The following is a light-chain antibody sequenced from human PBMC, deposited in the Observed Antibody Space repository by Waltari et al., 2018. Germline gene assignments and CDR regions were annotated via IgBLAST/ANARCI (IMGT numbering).Light chain of an antibody. CDR2: SGS. J-gene: IGKJ4*01. Sequence: DVVMTQSPLFLPVTPGEPASISCRSSQTLLNSNGYNYLDWFLQKLGQSPQLLIYSGSNLASGVPDRFSGIGSGTDFTLKISRVEAEDVGIYYCMQALQSPLTFGGGTKVEIK. CDR1: QTLLNSNGYNY. CDR3: MQALQSPLT. V-gene: IGKV2-28*01.